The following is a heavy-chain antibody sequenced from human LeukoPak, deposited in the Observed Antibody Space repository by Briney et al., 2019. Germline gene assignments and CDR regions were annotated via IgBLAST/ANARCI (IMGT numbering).Heavy chain of an antibody. V-gene: IGHV1-8*01. CDR3: ARGTGGVWFGELSYDY. D-gene: IGHD3-10*01. J-gene: IGHJ4*02. CDR2: MNPNSGNT. CDR1: GYTFTSYD. Sequence: ASVKVSCKASGYTFTSYDIDWVRQATGQGLEWMGWMNPNSGNTGYAQKFQGRVTMTRNTSISTAYMELSSLRSEDTAVYYCARGTGGVWFGELSYDYWGQGTLATVSS.